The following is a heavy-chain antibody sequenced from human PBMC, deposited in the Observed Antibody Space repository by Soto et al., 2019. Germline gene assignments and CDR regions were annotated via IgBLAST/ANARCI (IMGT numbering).Heavy chain of an antibody. CDR2: ISSSGTAI. Sequence: PGGSLRLSCAASGFIFSDYYMSWIRQAPGKGLEWVSYISSSGTAIYYADSVKGRFTISRDNARNSLDLQINSLTVEDTAVYYCARDPLNYGSGLDFWGQGTMVTVSS. V-gene: IGHV3-11*01. J-gene: IGHJ4*02. CDR1: GFIFSDYY. D-gene: IGHD3-10*01. CDR3: ARDPLNYGSGLDF.